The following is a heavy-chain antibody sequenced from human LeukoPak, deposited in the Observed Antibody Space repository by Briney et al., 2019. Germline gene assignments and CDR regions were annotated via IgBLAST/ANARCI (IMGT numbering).Heavy chain of an antibody. D-gene: IGHD4-17*01. CDR3: AADYGDYLSPSD. J-gene: IGHJ4*02. Sequence: GGSLRLSCAASGFNFRDSAMHWVRQPPGKGLEGVAVTSYDGTNKYYADSVKGRFTNSRDNSKNTLYLQMNSLTLEDTAVYYCAADYGDYLSPSDWGQGTLVTVSS. CDR1: GFNFRDSA. CDR2: TSYDGTNK. V-gene: IGHV3-30*04.